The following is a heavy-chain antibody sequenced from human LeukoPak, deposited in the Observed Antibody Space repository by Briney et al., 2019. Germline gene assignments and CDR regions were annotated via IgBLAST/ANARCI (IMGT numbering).Heavy chain of an antibody. D-gene: IGHD6-13*01. CDR1: GFTFSSYW. J-gene: IGHJ6*03. Sequence: GGSLRLSCAASGFTFSSYWMHWVRQAPGEGLVWVSRINSDGSSTSYADSVKGRFTISRDNAKNTLYLQMNSLRAEDTAVYYCARDISAAAGQYYYYYMDVWGKGTTVTVSS. CDR2: INSDGSST. CDR3: ARDISAAAGQYYYYYMDV. V-gene: IGHV3-74*01.